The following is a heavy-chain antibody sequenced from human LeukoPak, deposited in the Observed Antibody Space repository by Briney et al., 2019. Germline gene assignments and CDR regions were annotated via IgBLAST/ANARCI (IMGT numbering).Heavy chain of an antibody. J-gene: IGHJ6*03. CDR1: GFTFSSYW. CDR2: INSDGSST. CDR3: ARGRLLWFGESTYYMDV. Sequence: GGSLRLSCAASGFTFSSYWMHWVRQAPGKGLVWVSRINSDGSSTSYADPVKGRFTISRDNAKNKLYLQMNSLRAEDTAVYYCARGRLLWFGESTYYMDVWGKGTTVTVSS. V-gene: IGHV3-74*01. D-gene: IGHD3-10*01.